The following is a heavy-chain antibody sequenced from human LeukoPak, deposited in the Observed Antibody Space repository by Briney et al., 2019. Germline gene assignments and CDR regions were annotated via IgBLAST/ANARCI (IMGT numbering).Heavy chain of an antibody. D-gene: IGHD3-10*01. J-gene: IGHJ4*02. CDR1: GGSIRSYY. V-gene: IGHV4-59*01. CDR3: ARVQTPSGSGSYSFDY. CDR2: IYYSGST. Sequence: SETLSLTCTVSGGSIRSYYWSWIRQPPGKGLECIGYIYYSGSTNYNPSLKSRVTIPVDTSKNQFSLKLSSVTAADTAVYYCARVQTPSGSGSYSFDYWGQGTLVTVSS.